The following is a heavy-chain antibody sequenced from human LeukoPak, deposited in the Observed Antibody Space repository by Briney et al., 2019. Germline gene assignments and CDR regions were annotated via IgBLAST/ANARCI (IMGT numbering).Heavy chain of an antibody. CDR2: INHSGGT. CDR3: ARVSRLRFLEWSNPRYYYYGMDV. J-gene: IGHJ6*02. D-gene: IGHD3-3*01. Sequence: SETLSLTCAVYGGSFSGYYWSWIRQPPGKGLEWIGEINHSGGTNYNPSLKSRVTISVDTSKNQFSLKLSSVTAADTAVYYCARVSRLRFLEWSNPRYYYYGMDVWGQGTTVTVSS. CDR1: GGSFSGYY. V-gene: IGHV4-34*01.